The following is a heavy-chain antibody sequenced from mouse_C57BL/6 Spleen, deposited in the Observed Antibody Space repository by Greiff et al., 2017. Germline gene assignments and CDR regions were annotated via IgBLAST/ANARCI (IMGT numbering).Heavy chain of an antibody. J-gene: IGHJ1*03. V-gene: IGHV1-61*01. D-gene: IGHD1-1*01. CDR1: GYTFTSYW. Sequence: QVQLQQPGAELVRPGSSVKLSCKASGYTFTSYWMDWVKQRPGQGLEWIGNIYPSDSETHYNQKFKDKATLTVDKSSSTAYMQRSSLTSEDSAVYYCARETTVVAPYWYFDVWGTGTTVTVSS. CDR2: IYPSDSET. CDR3: ARETTVVAPYWYFDV.